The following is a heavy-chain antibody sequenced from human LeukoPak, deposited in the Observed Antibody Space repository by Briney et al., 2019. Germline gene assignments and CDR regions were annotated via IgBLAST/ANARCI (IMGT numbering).Heavy chain of an antibody. CDR1: GFTFGDYA. CDR2: IRSKAYGGTT. V-gene: IGHV3-49*03. D-gene: IGHD6-19*01. Sequence: GGSLRLSCTASGFTFGDYAMSWFRQAPGKGLEWVGFIRSKAYGGTTEYAASVKGRFTISRDDSKSIAYLQMNSLKTEDTAVYYCTGDRMGSGWYLGWFDPWGQGTLVTVSS. J-gene: IGHJ5*02. CDR3: TGDRMGSGWYLGWFDP.